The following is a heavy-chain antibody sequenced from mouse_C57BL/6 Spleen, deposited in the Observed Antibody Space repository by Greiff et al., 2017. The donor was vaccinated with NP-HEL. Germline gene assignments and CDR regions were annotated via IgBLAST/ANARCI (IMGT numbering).Heavy chain of an antibody. J-gene: IGHJ4*01. Sequence: VQLQQSGAELARPGASVKLSCKASGYTFTSYGISWVKQRTGQGLEWIGEIYPRSGNTYYNEKFKGKATLTADKSSSTAYMELRSLTSEDSAVYFCARRSPSMITKAMDYWGQGTSVTVSS. D-gene: IGHD2-4*01. CDR2: IYPRSGNT. CDR1: GYTFTSYG. V-gene: IGHV1-81*01. CDR3: ARRSPSMITKAMDY.